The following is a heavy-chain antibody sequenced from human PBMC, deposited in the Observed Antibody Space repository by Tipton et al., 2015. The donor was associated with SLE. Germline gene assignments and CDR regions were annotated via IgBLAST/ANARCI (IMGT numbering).Heavy chain of an antibody. Sequence: QSGAEVKKPGASVKISCKVSGYTSTNYGISWVRQVPGQGLEWIGWISVYNGNTNSAQKLQDRATLTTDSSTSTTYMALRSLRSDDTAVYYCARSVVATTDFDDWGRGTLVTVSS. CDR2: ISVYNGNT. D-gene: IGHD5-12*01. J-gene: IGHJ4*02. V-gene: IGHV1-18*01. CDR3: ARSVVATTDFDD. CDR1: GYTSTNYG.